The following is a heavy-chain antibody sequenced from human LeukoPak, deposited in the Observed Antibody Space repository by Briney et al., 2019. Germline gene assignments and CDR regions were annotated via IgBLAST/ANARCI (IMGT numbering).Heavy chain of an antibody. Sequence: GGSLRLSCAASGFTFSSYWMHWVRQAPGKGLVWVSRINSDGSSTSYADSVKGRFTISRDNAKNTVNLQMNSLRAEDAAVYYCARCSTVTTLDYWGQGTLVTVSS. CDR2: INSDGSST. CDR1: GFTFSSYW. CDR3: ARCSTVTTLDY. J-gene: IGHJ4*02. V-gene: IGHV3-74*01. D-gene: IGHD4-17*01.